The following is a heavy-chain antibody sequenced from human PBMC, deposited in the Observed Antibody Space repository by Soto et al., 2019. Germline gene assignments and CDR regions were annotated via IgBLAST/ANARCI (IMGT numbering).Heavy chain of an antibody. J-gene: IGHJ3*02. CDR2: ISYDGSNK. CDR1: GFTFSSYG. Sequence: QVQLVESGGGVVQPGRSLRLSCAASGFTFSSYGMHWVRQAPGKGLEWVAVISYDGSNKYYADSVKGRFTISRDNSKNTLYLQMNSLRAEDTAVYHCAKALSSDGDIWGQGTMVTVSS. V-gene: IGHV3-30*18. D-gene: IGHD6-19*01. CDR3: AKALSSDGDI.